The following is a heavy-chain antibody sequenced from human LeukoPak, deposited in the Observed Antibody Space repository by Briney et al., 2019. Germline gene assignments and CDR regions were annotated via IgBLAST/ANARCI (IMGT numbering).Heavy chain of an antibody. CDR2: ISAYNGNT. CDR1: DDTFNTYG. J-gene: IGHJ3*02. CDR3: ASIGVGQWRVHAFDI. D-gene: IGHD6-19*01. V-gene: IGHV1-18*01. Sequence: ASVKVSCKASDDTFNTYGISWVRQAPGQGLEWMGWISAYNGNTNYTQKLQDRITMTTDTSTSTTYMELRSLRYDDTAVYYCASIGVGQWRVHAFDIWGQGTMVTVSS.